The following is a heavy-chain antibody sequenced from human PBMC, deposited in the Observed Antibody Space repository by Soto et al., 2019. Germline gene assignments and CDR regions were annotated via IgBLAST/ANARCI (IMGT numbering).Heavy chain of an antibody. D-gene: IGHD3-9*01. Sequence: SQTLSLTCAISGDSVSSNSAAWNWIRQSPSRGLEWLGRTCYRSKWYNDYAVSVKSRITINPDTSKNQFSLQLNSVTPEDTAVYYCARDLIATYYDILTGPRPTYYYGMDVWGQGTTVTVSS. CDR2: TCYRSKWYN. CDR3: ARDLIATYYDILTGPRPTYYYGMDV. J-gene: IGHJ6*02. V-gene: IGHV6-1*01. CDR1: GDSVSSNSAA.